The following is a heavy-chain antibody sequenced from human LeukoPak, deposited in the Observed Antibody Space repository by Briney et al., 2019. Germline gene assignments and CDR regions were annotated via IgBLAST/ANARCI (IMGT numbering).Heavy chain of an antibody. Sequence: GASVKVPCKASGYTFTGYYMHWVRQAPGQGLEWMGWINPNSGGTNYAQKFQGRVTMTRDTSISTAYMELSRLRSDDTAVYYCAREIDRVPAAIRVGFDPWGQGTLVTVSS. J-gene: IGHJ5*02. CDR1: GYTFTGYY. CDR3: AREIDRVPAAIRVGFDP. D-gene: IGHD2-2*02. V-gene: IGHV1-2*02. CDR2: INPNSGGT.